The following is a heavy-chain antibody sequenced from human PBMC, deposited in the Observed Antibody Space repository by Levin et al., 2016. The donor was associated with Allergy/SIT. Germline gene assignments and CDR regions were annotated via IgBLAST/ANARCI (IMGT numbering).Heavy chain of an antibody. Sequence: GESLKISCAASGFTVSSNYMSWVRQAPGKGLEWVSSISSSSSYIYYADSVKGRFTISRDNAKNSLYLQMNSLRAEDTAVYYCARGSSGYYAHWGQGTLVTVSS. J-gene: IGHJ4*02. CDR1: GFTVSSNY. CDR3: ARGSSGYYAH. V-gene: IGHV3-21*01. D-gene: IGHD3-22*01. CDR2: ISSSSSYI.